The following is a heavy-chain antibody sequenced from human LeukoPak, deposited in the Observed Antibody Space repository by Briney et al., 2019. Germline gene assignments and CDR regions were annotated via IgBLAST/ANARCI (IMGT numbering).Heavy chain of an antibody. J-gene: IGHJ3*02. V-gene: IGHV3-23*01. D-gene: IGHD6-25*01. CDR2: ISGSGGST. CDR1: GFTFSSYA. CDR3: AKITINTPLYTSARYNGELAFDI. Sequence: PGGSLRLSCAASGFTFSSYAMSWVRQAPGKGLEWVSAISGSGGSTYYADSVKGRFTISRDNSKHTLYLQMNSLGAEDTAVYYCAKITINTPLYTSARYNGELAFDIWGQGTMVTVSS.